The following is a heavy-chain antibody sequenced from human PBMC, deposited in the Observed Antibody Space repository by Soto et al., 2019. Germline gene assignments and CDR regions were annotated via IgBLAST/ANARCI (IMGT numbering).Heavy chain of an antibody. Sequence: QVQLLESGPGLVKPSGTLSLTCGVSGDSIYRSYWWSWVRLPPGKGPEWIGEIFHTGTTNYNPSLKSRLTMSVDKSKKEISLKLDSVTAADTAVYFCARSARYGVVGDYWVQGTGVTVSS. CDR3: ARSARYGVVGDY. J-gene: IGHJ4*02. CDR2: IFHTGTT. V-gene: IGHV4-4*02. D-gene: IGHD2-15*01. CDR1: GDSIYRSYW.